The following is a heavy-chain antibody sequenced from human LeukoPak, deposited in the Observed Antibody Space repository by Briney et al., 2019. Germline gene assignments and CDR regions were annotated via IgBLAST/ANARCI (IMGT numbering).Heavy chain of an antibody. CDR2: IYYSGST. Sequence: TCTVXGGXXXSSSYYWGWIRQPPGKGLEWIVSIYYSGSTYYNPSLESRVTISVKKDKNQFSLKLSSVTAADTAVYYCASANSGYDPYFDYWGQGTLVTVSS. D-gene: IGHD5-12*01. CDR3: ASANSGYDPYFDY. V-gene: IGHV4-39*01. CDR1: GGXXXSSSYY. J-gene: IGHJ4*02.